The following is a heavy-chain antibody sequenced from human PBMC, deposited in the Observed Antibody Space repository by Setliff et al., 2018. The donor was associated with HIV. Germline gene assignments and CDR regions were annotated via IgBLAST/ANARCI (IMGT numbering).Heavy chain of an antibody. Sequence: ASVKVSCKASGYTFTSYDINWVRQATGQGLEWMGWMNPNSGNTGYAQKFQGRVTMTRDASISTAYMELNTLKFEDTAGYYCARARRDSYDRGRRNHYYIDVWGRGTTVTVS. CDR1: GYTFTSYD. J-gene: IGHJ6*03. V-gene: IGHV1-8*02. CDR3: ARARRDSYDRGRRNHYYIDV. D-gene: IGHD3-22*01. CDR2: MNPNSGNT.